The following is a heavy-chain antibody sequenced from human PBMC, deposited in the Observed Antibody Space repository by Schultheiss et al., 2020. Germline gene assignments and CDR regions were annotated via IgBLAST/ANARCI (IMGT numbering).Heavy chain of an antibody. D-gene: IGHD4-17*01. CDR1: GGSISSGGYY. J-gene: IGHJ6*02. CDR2: TYYSGST. Sequence: SQTLSLTCTVSGGSISSGGYYWSWIRQHPGKGLEWIGYTYYSGSTYYNPSLKSRVTISVDTSKNQFSLKLSSVTAADTAVYYCARDLAAYGPYGMDVWGQGTTVTVSS. V-gene: IGHV4-31*03. CDR3: ARDLAAYGPYGMDV.